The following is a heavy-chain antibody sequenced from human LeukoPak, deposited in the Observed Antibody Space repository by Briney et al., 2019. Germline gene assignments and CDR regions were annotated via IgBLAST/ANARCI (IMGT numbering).Heavy chain of an antibody. V-gene: IGHV4-61*02. CDR1: GGSISSGSYY. J-gene: IGHJ4*02. D-gene: IGHD5-18*01. Sequence: SQTLSLTCTVSGGSISSGSYYWSWIRQPAGKGLEWIGRIYTSGSTNYNPSLKSRVTISVDTSKNQFSLKLSSVTAADTAVYYCARNGGVDKAMVPVFDYWGQGTLVTVSS. CDR3: ARNGGVDKAMVPVFDY. CDR2: IYTSGST.